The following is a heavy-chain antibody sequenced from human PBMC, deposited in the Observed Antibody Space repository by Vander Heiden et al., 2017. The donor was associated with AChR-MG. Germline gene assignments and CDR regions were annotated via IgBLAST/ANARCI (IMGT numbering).Heavy chain of an antibody. CDR1: GFTFSSYS. CDR2: ISSSSSYI. Sequence: EVQLVESGGGLVKPGGSLRLSCAASGFTFSSYSMNWVRQAPGKGLEWVSSISSSSSYIYYADSVKGRFTISRDNAKNSLYLQMNSLRAEDTAVYYCARDTRFQGTAPLPLIDYWGQGTLVTVSS. J-gene: IGHJ4*02. CDR3: ARDTRFQGTAPLPLIDY. V-gene: IGHV3-21*01. D-gene: IGHD2-15*01.